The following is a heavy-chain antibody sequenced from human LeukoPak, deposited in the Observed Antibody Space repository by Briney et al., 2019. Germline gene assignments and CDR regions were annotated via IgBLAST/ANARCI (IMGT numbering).Heavy chain of an antibody. Sequence: GGSLRLSCAASGFTFSSYEMNWVRQAPGKGLERVSYISSSGSTIYYADPVKGRFTISRDNAKNSLYLQMNSLRAEDTAVYYCAREGWFGESPLDYWGQGTLVTVSS. D-gene: IGHD3-10*01. V-gene: IGHV3-48*03. CDR3: AREGWFGESPLDY. CDR2: ISSSGSTI. J-gene: IGHJ4*02. CDR1: GFTFSSYE.